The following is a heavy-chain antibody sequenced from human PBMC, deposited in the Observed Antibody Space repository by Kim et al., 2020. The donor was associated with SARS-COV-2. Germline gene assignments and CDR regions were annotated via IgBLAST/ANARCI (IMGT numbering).Heavy chain of an antibody. J-gene: IGHJ4*02. D-gene: IGHD6-19*01. V-gene: IGHV1-2*06. CDR3: ARGPQWYPFDY. CDR1: GYTFTGYF. Sequence: ASVKVSCKTSGYTFTGYFMHWVRQAPGQGLEWMGRINAKSGDTDYTQKFQGRVTMTRDTSISAAYMDLSRLRSDDTAIYYCARGPQWYPFDYWGRGTLVT. CDR2: INAKSGDT.